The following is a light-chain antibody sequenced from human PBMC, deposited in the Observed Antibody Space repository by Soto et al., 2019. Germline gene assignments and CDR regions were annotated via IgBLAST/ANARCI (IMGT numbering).Light chain of an antibody. J-gene: IGKJ1*01. CDR1: QSVDIS. CDR2: GAS. CDR3: QQYYSSPWT. V-gene: IGKV3-20*01. Sequence: EIVFTQSPCTLSVSPGERVILSCRASQSVDISLAWYQQKPGQAPRLLIYGASSRATGTPDRFSGSGSGTDFTLTISRLEPEDFAVYYCQQYYSSPWTFGLVTNVDIK.